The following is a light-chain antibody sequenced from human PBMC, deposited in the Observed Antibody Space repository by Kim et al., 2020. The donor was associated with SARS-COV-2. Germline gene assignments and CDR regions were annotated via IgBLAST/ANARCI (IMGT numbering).Light chain of an antibody. CDR2: DAS. CDR1: QSVSNN. V-gene: IGKV3-11*01. CDR3: QQRSNWPLT. Sequence: EIVLTQSPATLSLSPGERATLSCRASQSVSNNLAWYQQKRGQAPRLLIYDASNRATGIPARFSGSGSGTDFTLTISSLEPEDFALYYCQQRSNWPLTFGGGTKVDIK. J-gene: IGKJ4*01.